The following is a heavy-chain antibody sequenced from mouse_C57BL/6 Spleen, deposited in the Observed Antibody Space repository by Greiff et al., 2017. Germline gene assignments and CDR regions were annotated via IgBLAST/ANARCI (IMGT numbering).Heavy chain of an antibody. J-gene: IGHJ3*01. Sequence: QVQLKQPGAELVKPGASVKLSCKASGYTFTSYWMQWVKQRPGQGLEWIGEIDPSDSYTNYNQKFKGKATLTVDTSSSTAYMQLSSLTSEDSAVYDCARWGNFAYWGQGTLVTVSA. CDR2: IDPSDSYT. CDR1: GYTFTSYW. D-gene: IGHD2-1*01. CDR3: ARWGNFAY. V-gene: IGHV1-50*01.